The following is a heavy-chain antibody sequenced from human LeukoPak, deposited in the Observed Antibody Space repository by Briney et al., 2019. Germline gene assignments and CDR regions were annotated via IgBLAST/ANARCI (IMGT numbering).Heavy chain of an antibody. V-gene: IGHV4-39*07. CDR3: ARQKAVAGDWFDP. J-gene: IGHJ5*02. CDR2: IYDSGRT. D-gene: IGHD6-19*01. CDR1: GGSISSSSDY. Sequence: SETLSLTCTVSGGSISSSSDYWGWLRQPPGRGLGWVGRIYDSGRTYYNPSLKGRVTISIDTSKNQFSLKLSSVTAAGTAVYYCARQKAVAGDWFDPWGQGTLVTVSS.